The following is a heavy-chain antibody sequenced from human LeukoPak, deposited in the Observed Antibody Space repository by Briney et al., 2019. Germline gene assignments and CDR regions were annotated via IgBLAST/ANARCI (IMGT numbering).Heavy chain of an antibody. D-gene: IGHD3-22*01. CDR3: ARGPYSYDSSGAFDI. CDR2: IFYSGTT. V-gene: IGHV4-59*08. J-gene: IGHJ3*02. Sequence: SETLSLTCTVSGGSISTYYWSWIRQPPGKGLEWIGYIFYSGTTNYNPSLKSRVTISVDTSKNQFSLKLSSVTAADTAVYFCARGPYSYDSSGAFDIWGQGTMVTVSS. CDR1: GGSISTYY.